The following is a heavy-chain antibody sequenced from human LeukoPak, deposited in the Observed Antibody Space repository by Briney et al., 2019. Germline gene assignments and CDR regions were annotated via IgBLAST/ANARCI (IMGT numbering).Heavy chain of an antibody. Sequence: SVKVSCKASGGTFSSYAISWVRQAPGQGLEWMGRIIPIFGTANYAQKFQGRVTITKDESTSTAYIELSSLRSEDTAVYYCARECLEFLPVVLALLSQCDNWFDPWGQGTLVTVSS. D-gene: IGHD3-3*02. V-gene: IGHV1-69*05. J-gene: IGHJ5*02. CDR2: IIPIFGTA. CDR1: GGTFSSYA. CDR3: ARECLEFLPVVLALLSQCDNWFDP.